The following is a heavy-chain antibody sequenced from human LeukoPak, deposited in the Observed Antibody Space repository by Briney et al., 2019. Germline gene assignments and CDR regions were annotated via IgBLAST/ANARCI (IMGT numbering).Heavy chain of an antibody. V-gene: IGHV1-18*01. CDR2: ISGYNGNR. Sequence: GASVKVSCKASGYTFTSYDINWVRQAPGQGLEWMGWISGYNGNRTYAQNLQGRVTMTTDTSTSIAYTEVRSLRSDDAAVYYCARAASGAARYRAFDIWGQGTMVTVSS. CDR1: GYTFTSYD. D-gene: IGHD3-10*01. CDR3: ARAASGAARYRAFDI. J-gene: IGHJ3*02.